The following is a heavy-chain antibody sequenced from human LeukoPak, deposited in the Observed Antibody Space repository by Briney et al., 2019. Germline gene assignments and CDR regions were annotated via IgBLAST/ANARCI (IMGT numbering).Heavy chain of an antibody. Sequence: ASVKVSCKASGYTFTSYDINWVRQATGQGLEWMGWMNPNSGNTGYAQKFQGRVTMTRNTSISTAYMELSSLRSEDTAVYYCARGAGYYDSSGYYHAFDIWGQGTMVTVSS. V-gene: IGHV1-8*01. CDR2: MNPNSGNT. CDR1: GYTFTSYD. J-gene: IGHJ3*02. CDR3: ARGAGYYDSSGYYHAFDI. D-gene: IGHD3-22*01.